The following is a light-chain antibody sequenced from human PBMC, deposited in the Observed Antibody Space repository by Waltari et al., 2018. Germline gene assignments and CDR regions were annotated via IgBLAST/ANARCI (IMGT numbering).Light chain of an antibody. Sequence: QSVLTQPPSASGTPGQRVTLSCSGTRSNFETYTVNWYQQRPGTAPKRLSYNDNQRASAVPDRCSGSKSGTAACLAISGLQSEDEADYYCAVWDVYLNGPIFGGGTKLTVL. J-gene: IGLJ2*01. CDR2: NDN. V-gene: IGLV1-44*01. CDR3: AVWDVYLNGPI. CDR1: RSNFETYT.